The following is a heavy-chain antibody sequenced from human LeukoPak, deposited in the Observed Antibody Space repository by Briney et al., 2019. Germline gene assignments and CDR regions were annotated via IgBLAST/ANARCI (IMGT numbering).Heavy chain of an antibody. CDR3: ARARSNNYGYFDY. V-gene: IGHV3-74*01. Sequence: GGSLRLSCAASGFTFSDYWMHWVRQAPGKGLVWVSRIHPEGSSTTYADSAKGRFTISRDNAKNTLYLQMNGLRAEDTAVYYCARARSNNYGYFDYWGQGTLVTVSS. D-gene: IGHD5-18*01. J-gene: IGHJ4*02. CDR2: IHPEGSST. CDR1: GFTFSDYW.